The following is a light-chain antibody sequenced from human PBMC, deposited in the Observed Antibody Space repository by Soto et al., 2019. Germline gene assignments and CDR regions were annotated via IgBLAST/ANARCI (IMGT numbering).Light chain of an antibody. CDR1: QSVGKDY. Sequence: EIVLTQSPGTLSLSPGERATLSCRASQSVGKDYLAWFQQKPGQAPRPLVYDASSRATGIPDRFSGSGSGTDFTLTISRLEPEDFAVYYCQQYAASPTTFGQGTRLEIK. V-gene: IGKV3-20*01. J-gene: IGKJ5*01. CDR3: QQYAASPTT. CDR2: DAS.